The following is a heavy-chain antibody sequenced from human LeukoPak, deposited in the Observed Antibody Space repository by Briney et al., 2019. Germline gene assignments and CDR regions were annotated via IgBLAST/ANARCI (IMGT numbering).Heavy chain of an antibody. CDR2: ISGDSKYI. Sequence: GGSLRLSFAGSGFTFSRYTFNWVRQAPGRGLEWVSAISGDSKYIYYTDSVKGRFTISRDNAKNSVFLQMNTLRAEDTAVYFCARDPRNYFGSGTRTPWGQGTLVTVSS. CDR1: GFTFSRYT. V-gene: IGHV3-21*01. D-gene: IGHD3-10*01. CDR3: ARDPRNYFGSGTRTP. J-gene: IGHJ5*02.